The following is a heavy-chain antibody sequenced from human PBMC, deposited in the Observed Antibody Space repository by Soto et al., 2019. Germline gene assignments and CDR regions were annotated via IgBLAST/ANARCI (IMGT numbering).Heavy chain of an antibody. D-gene: IGHD3-3*01. J-gene: IGHJ4*02. CDR3: AKRQSFDFWSGYLPFFDY. CDR2: VGGSGYDT. Sequence: EVQVLESGGGLVQPGGSLKLSCSASAINFRSYAMSWVRQAPGKGLEWVSAVGGSGYDTYYADFVKGRFTVSRDDSKNTLYLHMSSLRVEDTAIYFCAKRQSFDFWSGYLPFFDYWGQGTPVTVSS. V-gene: IGHV3-23*01. CDR1: AINFRSYA.